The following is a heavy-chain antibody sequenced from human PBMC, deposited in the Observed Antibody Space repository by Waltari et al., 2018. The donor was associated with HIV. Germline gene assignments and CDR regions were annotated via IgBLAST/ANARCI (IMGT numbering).Heavy chain of an antibody. CDR2: INHNSGDT. CDR1: GNPFTGYY. Sequence: QEHPVQPAAEVRKPGASVMVSCTASGNPFTGYYIHWARQAPGQGLEWVGRINHNSGDTHYAQKFQGRVTMTRDTSISTGYMELHSLTSDDTGVYFCARVRGGGMDVWGQGTTVTVSS. V-gene: IGHV1-2*05. J-gene: IGHJ6*02. CDR3: ARVRGGGMDV. D-gene: IGHD5-12*01.